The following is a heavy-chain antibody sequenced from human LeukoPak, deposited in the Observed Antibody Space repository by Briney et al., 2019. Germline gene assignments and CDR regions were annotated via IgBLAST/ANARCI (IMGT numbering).Heavy chain of an antibody. J-gene: IGHJ6*03. CDR1: GFTFSNYA. CDR3: AKAGGLDHYYYMDV. CDR2: ISGSGGNT. Sequence: PGRSLRLSCVDSGFTFSNYAMNWVRQAPGKGLEWVSAISGSGGNTYYADSVKGRLTISRDNSRNTLFLQINSLRAEDTAVYYCAKAGGLDHYYYMDVWGKGTTVTVSS. V-gene: IGHV3-23*01.